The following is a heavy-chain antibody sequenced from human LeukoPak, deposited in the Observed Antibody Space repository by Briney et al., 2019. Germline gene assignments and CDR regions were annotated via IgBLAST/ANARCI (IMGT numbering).Heavy chain of an antibody. V-gene: IGHV3-11*04. CDR2: ITRSGRTI. J-gene: IGHJ2*01. Sequence: GSLRLSCAASGISFSDSYFIWIRQAPGKGLQWVSYITRSGRTIFHADSVKGRFNISRENADNSVYLHMNSLRVEDTAVYYCATRRGGDLLCFDLWGRSTLVTVSS. CDR3: ATRRGGDLLCFDL. CDR1: GISFSDSY. D-gene: IGHD2-21*01.